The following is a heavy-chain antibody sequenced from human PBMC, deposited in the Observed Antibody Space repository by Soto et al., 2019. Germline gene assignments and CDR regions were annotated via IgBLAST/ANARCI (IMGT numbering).Heavy chain of an antibody. Sequence: QVQLVQSGAEVKKPGASVKVSCKASGYTFTSYGISWVRQAPGQGLEWMAWISGYSGKTNYAQKFQGRVTTTTDTSTRTAYMEMRSLRYDDTAVYYCARDSHGVPTALFDFWGQGTLVTVSS. CDR2: ISGYSGKT. J-gene: IGHJ4*02. CDR1: GYTFTSYG. D-gene: IGHD4-17*01. V-gene: IGHV1-18*01. CDR3: ARDSHGVPTALFDF.